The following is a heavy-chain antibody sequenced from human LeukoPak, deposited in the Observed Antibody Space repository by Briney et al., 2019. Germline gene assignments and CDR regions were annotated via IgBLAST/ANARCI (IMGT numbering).Heavy chain of an antibody. V-gene: IGHV1-18*01. CDR1: GYIFTSFG. CDR2: ISDYNGNR. J-gene: IGHJ4*02. D-gene: IGHD5-24*01. Sequence: PVASVKVSCTASGYIFTSFGVSWLPHGPGQGPECMGWISDYNGNRNSAQKFQGRVTMTTDTSTSTAYMDLRSLRSDDTAVYYCTRDLGDGYNSFFDYWGQGTLVTVSS. CDR3: TRDLGDGYNSFFDY.